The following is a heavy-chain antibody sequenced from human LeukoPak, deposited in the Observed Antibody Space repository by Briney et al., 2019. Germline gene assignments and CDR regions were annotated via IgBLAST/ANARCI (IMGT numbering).Heavy chain of an antibody. V-gene: IGHV3-23*01. CDR3: AKVLTGNFYFSFPDV. CDR1: GFTFSSYA. J-gene: IGHJ6*04. Sequence: SGGSLRLSCAASGFTFSSYAMSWVRQAPGKGLEWVSAISGSGGSTYYADSVKGRFTISRDNSKNTLYPQMNSLRAEDTAVYYCAKVLTGNFYFSFPDVWGTGTTVTVSS. D-gene: IGHD3-10*01. CDR2: ISGSGGST.